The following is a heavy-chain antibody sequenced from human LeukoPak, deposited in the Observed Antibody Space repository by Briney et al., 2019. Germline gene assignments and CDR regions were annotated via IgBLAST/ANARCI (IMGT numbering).Heavy chain of an antibody. J-gene: IGHJ3*02. CDR1: GYTFTGFG. CDR2: SSPYNGNT. CDR3: ARVAGVGWQPPRGAFDI. Sequence: GASVKVSCKASGYTFTGFGITWVRQAPGQGLEWMGWSSPYNGNTNYAQRVQDRVTMITDTSTNTAYMELRSLESDDTAVYYCARVAGVGWQPPRGAFDIWGQATMVTVSS. V-gene: IGHV1-18*01. D-gene: IGHD6-19*01.